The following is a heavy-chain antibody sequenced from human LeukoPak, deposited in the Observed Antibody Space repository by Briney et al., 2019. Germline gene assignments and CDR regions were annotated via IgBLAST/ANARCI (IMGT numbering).Heavy chain of an antibody. CDR1: GFTFDDYA. CDR2: ISGDGGST. V-gene: IGHV3-43*02. CDR3: AKGRWFGGYYFDY. J-gene: IGHJ4*02. Sequence: PGGSLRLSCAASGFTFDDYAMHWVRQAPGKGLEWVSLISGDGGSTYYADSVKCRFTISRDNSKNSLYLQMNSLRAEDTALYYCAKGRWFGGYYFDYWGQGTLVTVSS. D-gene: IGHD3-10*01.